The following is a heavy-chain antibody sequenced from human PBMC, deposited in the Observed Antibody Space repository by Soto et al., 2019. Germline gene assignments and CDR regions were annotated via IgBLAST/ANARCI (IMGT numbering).Heavy chain of an antibody. J-gene: IGHJ4*02. D-gene: IGHD6-19*01. CDR3: ARYIAVAKKFDY. CDR1: GNTFAYRY. Sequence: SVKVSCKALGNTFAYRYLHWVRQAPGQALEWMGWITPFSGDVHYAQKFQGRVTMTRSTSISTAYMELSSLTSEDTAVYYCARYIAVAKKFDYWGQGTQVTVSS. V-gene: IGHV1-45*02. CDR2: ITPFSGDV.